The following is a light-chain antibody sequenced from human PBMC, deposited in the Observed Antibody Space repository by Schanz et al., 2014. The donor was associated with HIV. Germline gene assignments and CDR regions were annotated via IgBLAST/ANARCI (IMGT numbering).Light chain of an antibody. J-gene: IGKJ1*01. CDR3: QHYGSSRWT. CDR2: GAS. V-gene: IGKV3-20*01. Sequence: EIVLTQSPATLSLSPGERATLSCRASQSVVSSYLAWYRQRPGQAPRLLIYGASSRATSIPDRFSGSGSGTDFTLTISRLEPEDFAVYYCQHYGSSRWTFVQGTKVEIK. CDR1: QSVVSSY.